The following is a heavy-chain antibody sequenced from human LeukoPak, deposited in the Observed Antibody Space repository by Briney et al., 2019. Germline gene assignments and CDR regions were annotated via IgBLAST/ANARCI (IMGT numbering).Heavy chain of an antibody. D-gene: IGHD6-19*01. CDR3: ARDSSGWYDH. CDR1: GFTFSSYS. CDR2: ISSSSSSYI. V-gene: IGHV3-21*04. Sequence: GGSLRLSCAASGFTFSSYSVNWVRQAPGKGLEWVSSISSSSSSYIYYADSVRGRFTISRDNSKNTLYLQMNSLRDEDTAVYYCARDSSGWYDHWGQGTLVTVSS. J-gene: IGHJ5*02.